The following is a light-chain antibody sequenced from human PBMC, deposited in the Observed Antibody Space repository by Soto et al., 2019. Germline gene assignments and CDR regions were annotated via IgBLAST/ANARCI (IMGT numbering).Light chain of an antibody. Sequence: EIVLTQSPAPLSLSPGERATLSCRASQSVSSYLVWYQQKPGQAPRVLISDASNRATGIPARFSGSESGTDITLNISSLEPADFAVYYCQQRTNWPVTVGGGTKVEIK. V-gene: IGKV3-11*01. CDR3: QQRTNWPVT. J-gene: IGKJ4*01. CDR1: QSVSSY. CDR2: DAS.